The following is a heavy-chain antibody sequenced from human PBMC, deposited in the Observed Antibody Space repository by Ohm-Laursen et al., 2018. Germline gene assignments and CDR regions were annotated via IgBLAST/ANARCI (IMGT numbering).Heavy chain of an antibody. CDR3: VRGCLGGSCYTFDY. J-gene: IGHJ4*02. CDR1: GYTFTSYG. Sequence: ASVKVSCKASGYTFTSYGISWVRQAPGQGLEWMGWISPYSGQTKYALKLQGRVTMTTDTSTSTAYMDVRGLRSEDTAIYYCVRGCLGGSCYTFDYWGQGTLLTVSS. CDR2: ISPYSGQT. V-gene: IGHV1-18*01. D-gene: IGHD2-15*01.